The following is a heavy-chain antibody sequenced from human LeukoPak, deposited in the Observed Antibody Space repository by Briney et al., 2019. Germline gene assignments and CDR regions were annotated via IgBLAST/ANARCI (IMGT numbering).Heavy chain of an antibody. D-gene: IGHD2-2*01. CDR2: IIPIFGTA. CDR1: GGTFSSYA. CDR3: ARGVLSVGALPAAKYCFDY. J-gene: IGHJ4*02. V-gene: IGHV1-69*13. Sequence: ASVKVSCKASGGTFSSYAISWVRQAPGQGLEWMGGIIPIFGTANYAQKFQGRVTITADESTGTAYMELSSLRSEDTSVYYCARGVLSVGALPAAKYCFDYWGQGTLVTVSS.